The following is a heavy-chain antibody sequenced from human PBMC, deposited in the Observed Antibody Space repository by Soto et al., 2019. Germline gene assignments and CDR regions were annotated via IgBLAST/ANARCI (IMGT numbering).Heavy chain of an antibody. Sequence: PSETLSLTCAVYGGSFSGYGWSWIRQPPGKGLEWIGEINHSGSTNYNPSLKSRVTISVDTSKNQFSLKLSSVTAADTAVYYCARGNRWYYYYGMDVWGQGTTVTVSS. V-gene: IGHV4-34*01. CDR3: ARGNRWYYYYGMDV. CDR2: INHSGST. J-gene: IGHJ6*02. D-gene: IGHD6-13*01. CDR1: GGSFSGYG.